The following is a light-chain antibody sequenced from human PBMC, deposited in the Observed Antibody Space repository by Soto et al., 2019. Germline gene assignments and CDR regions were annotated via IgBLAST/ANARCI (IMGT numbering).Light chain of an antibody. Sequence: EIVLTQSPGTLSLSPGERATLSCRASQSVSSSYLACYQQKPCQAPRLLIYGASSRATGIPDRFSGSGSGTDFTLTISRLEPEDFAVYYCQQYGSSPPFTFGQGTQLEIK. CDR3: QQYGSSPPFT. CDR2: GAS. J-gene: IGKJ2*01. CDR1: QSVSSSY. V-gene: IGKV3-20*01.